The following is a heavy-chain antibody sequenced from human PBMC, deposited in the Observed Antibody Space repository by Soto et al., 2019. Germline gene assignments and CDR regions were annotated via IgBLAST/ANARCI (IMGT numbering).Heavy chain of an antibody. CDR2: ISDSGAST. D-gene: IGHD3-3*01. J-gene: IGHJ6*02. Sequence: EVQLLESGGGLVQPGGSLRLSCAASGFTFSTCAMSWVRQAPGTGLQWVPAISDSGASTYYADSVKGRFTISRDNSKNTLYLQMNSLRAEDTAVYYCAKAASRDFWSGYLSSSVAMDVWGQGTTVTVSS. CDR3: AKAASRDFWSGYLSSSVAMDV. CDR1: GFTFSTCA. V-gene: IGHV3-23*01.